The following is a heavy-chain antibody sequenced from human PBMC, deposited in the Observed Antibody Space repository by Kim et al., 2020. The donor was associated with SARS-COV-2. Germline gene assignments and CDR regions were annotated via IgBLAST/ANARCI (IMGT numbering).Heavy chain of an antibody. V-gene: IGHV4-30-4*01. Sequence: SETLSLTCTVSGGSISSGDYYWSWIRQPPGKGLEWIGYIYYSGSTYYNPSLKSRVTISVDTSKNQFSLKLSSVTAADTAVYYCARDMAYATRALYGMDVWGQGTTVTVSS. CDR1: GGSISSGDYY. CDR3: ARDMAYATRALYGMDV. J-gene: IGHJ6*02. CDR2: IYYSGST. D-gene: IGHD5-12*01.